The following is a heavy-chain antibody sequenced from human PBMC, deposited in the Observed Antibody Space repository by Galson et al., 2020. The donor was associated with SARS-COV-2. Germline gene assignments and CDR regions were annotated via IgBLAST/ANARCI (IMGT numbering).Heavy chain of an antibody. Sequence: SETLSLTCAVYGGSFSDYSWTWIRQPPGKGLEWIVEINIGGNTNYSPSLRSRVTISVDTSKNQFSLKLTSVTAADTSLYYCARGHRGVVPSPVLGLGPFYSYYYMDVWGKGTTVTVSS. CDR2: INIGGNT. J-gene: IGHJ6*03. D-gene: IGHD3-16*01. CDR1: GGSFSDYS. V-gene: IGHV4-34*01. CDR3: ARGHRGVVPSPVLGLGPFYSYYYMDV.